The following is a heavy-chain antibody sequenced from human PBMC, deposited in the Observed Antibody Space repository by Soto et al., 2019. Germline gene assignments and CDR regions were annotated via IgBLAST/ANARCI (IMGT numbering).Heavy chain of an antibody. V-gene: IGHV3-30-3*01. D-gene: IGHD7-27*01. CDR1: GFSFSISP. Sequence: GGSLRLSCAASGFSFSISPMHWVRQAPGKGPEWVALIPYDGTNKFYADSVKGRFTISRDNSKSTLYLQVDSLRPEDAAVYYCARDPKTSGGQHWAFNYFDSWGQGTLVTVSS. J-gene: IGHJ4*02. CDR3: ARDPKTSGGQHWAFNYFDS. CDR2: IPYDGTNK.